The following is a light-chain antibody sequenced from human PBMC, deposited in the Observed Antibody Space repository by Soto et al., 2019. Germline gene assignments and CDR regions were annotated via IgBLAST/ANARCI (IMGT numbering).Light chain of an antibody. J-gene: IGKJ4*01. Sequence: DIQMTQTPMSLSASVGDRVTITCRTSQNIYMNLIWYQQKPGKAPQLLIYAASTLHSGVPSRFSGSGSGTDFALAISSLQPEDSATYYCQQTYGILTFGGGTKVQI. V-gene: IGKV1-39*01. CDR2: AAS. CDR1: QNIYMN. CDR3: QQTYGILT.